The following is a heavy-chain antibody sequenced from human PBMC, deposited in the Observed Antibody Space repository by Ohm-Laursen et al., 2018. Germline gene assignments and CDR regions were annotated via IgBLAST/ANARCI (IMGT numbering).Heavy chain of an antibody. CDR3: AKKDRHKYYGMDV. V-gene: IGHV3-23*01. J-gene: IGHJ6*02. CDR1: GFTFSSYA. Sequence: SLRLSCTASGFTFSSYAMSWVRQAPGKGLEWVSAISGSGGSTYYADSVKGRFTISRDNSKNTLYLQMNSLRAEDTAVYYFAKKDRHKYYGMDVWGQGTTVTVSS. CDR2: ISGSGGST.